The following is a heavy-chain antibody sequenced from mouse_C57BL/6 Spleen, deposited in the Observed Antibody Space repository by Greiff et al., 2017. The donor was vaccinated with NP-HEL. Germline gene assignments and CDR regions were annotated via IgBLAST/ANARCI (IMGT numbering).Heavy chain of an antibody. CDR3: AREKNYDYDGRGVLFDY. D-gene: IGHD2-4*01. CDR2: IDPNSGGT. V-gene: IGHV1-72*01. J-gene: IGHJ2*01. Sequence: QVQLQQPGAELVKPGASVKLSCKASGYTFTSYWMHWVKQRPGRGLEWIGRIDPNSGGTKYNEKFKSKATLTVDKPSSTAYMQLSSLTSEDSAVYYCAREKNYDYDGRGVLFDYWGQGTTLTVSS. CDR1: GYTFTSYW.